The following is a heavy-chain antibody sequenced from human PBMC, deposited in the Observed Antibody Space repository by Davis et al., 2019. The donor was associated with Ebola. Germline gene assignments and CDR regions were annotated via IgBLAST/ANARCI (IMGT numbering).Heavy chain of an antibody. CDR1: GGSFSGYY. CDR2: INHSGST. CDR3: ARVGTYGAFDI. V-gene: IGHV4-34*01. J-gene: IGHJ3*02. Sequence: SETLSLTCAVYGGSFSGYYWSWIRQPPGKGLEWIGEINHSGSTNYNPSLKSRVTISVATSKNQFSLKLNSVTAADTAVYYCARVGTYGAFDIWGLGTRVTVSS. D-gene: IGHD4-17*01.